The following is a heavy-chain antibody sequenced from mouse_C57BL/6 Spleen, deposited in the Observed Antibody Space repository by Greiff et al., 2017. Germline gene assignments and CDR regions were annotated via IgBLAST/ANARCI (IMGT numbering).Heavy chain of an antibody. CDR2: INPSNGGT. V-gene: IGHV1-53*01. CDR3: ARDGYYVRYAKDY. J-gene: IGHJ4*01. Sequence: VQLQQPGTELVKPGASVKLSCKASGYTFTSYWMHWVKQRPGQGLEWIGNINPSNGGTNYNEKFKSKATLTVDKSSSTAYMQLSSLTSEDSAVYYCARDGYYVRYAKDYWGQGTSVTVSS. CDR1: GYTFTSYW. D-gene: IGHD2-3*01.